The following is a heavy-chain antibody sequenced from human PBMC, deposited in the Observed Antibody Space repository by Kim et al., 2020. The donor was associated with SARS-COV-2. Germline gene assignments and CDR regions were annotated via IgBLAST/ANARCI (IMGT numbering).Heavy chain of an antibody. CDR3: TRHGSDSSSWPPRFDAFDI. V-gene: IGHV4-59*08. Sequence: SETLSLTCTVSGGSISSYYWSWIRQPPGKGLEWIGYIYYSGSTNYNPSLKSRVTISVDTSKNQLSLTLSRVTATDTAVYYCTRHGSDSSSWPPRFDAFDIWGQGTMVTVSS. D-gene: IGHD6-13*01. J-gene: IGHJ3*02. CDR2: IYYSGST. CDR1: GGSISSYY.